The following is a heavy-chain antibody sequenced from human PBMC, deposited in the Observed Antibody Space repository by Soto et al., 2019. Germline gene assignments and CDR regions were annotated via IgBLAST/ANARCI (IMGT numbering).Heavy chain of an antibody. CDR3: ATGGYTYGPDAFDI. CDR1: GFTASSNY. Sequence: GGSLRLSCAASGFTASSNYMSWVRQAPGKGLEWVSVIYSGGNTYYADSVKGRFTISRDNSKNTVYLQMNSLRAEDTAVYYCATGGYTYGPDAFDIWGQGTMVTVSS. CDR2: IYSGGNT. V-gene: IGHV3-53*01. D-gene: IGHD5-18*01. J-gene: IGHJ3*02.